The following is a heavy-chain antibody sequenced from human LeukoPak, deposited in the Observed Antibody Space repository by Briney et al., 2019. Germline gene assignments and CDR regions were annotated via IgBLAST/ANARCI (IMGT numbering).Heavy chain of an antibody. D-gene: IGHD3-10*01. J-gene: IGHJ6*03. V-gene: IGHV3-53*01. Sequence: GGSLRLSCAASGFTVSNNHMTWVRQAPGKGLEWVSVIYTGGSTNYADSVKGRFTISRDNSKNTLYLQMNSLRAEDTAVYYCAKDGGGYYYYMDVWGKGTTVTVSS. CDR3: AKDGGGYYYYMDV. CDR1: GFTVSNNH. CDR2: IYTGGST.